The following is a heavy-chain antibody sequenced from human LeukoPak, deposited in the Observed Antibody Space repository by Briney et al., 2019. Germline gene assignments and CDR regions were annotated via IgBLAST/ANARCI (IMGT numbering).Heavy chain of an antibody. CDR3: ARDLGYYGPRYGMDV. Sequence: SETLSLTCTVSGDSISSSNSYRGWIRQPPGKGLEWIGSLYYSGSSYYNPSLKSRVTISADTSKNQFSLKLTSVTAADTAVYYCARDLGYYGPRYGMDVWGQGTTVTVSS. J-gene: IGHJ6*02. CDR2: LYYSGSS. CDR1: GDSISSSNSY. D-gene: IGHD3-10*01. V-gene: IGHV4-39*02.